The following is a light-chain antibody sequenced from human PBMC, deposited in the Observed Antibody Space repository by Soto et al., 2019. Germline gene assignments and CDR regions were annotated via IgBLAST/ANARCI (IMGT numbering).Light chain of an antibody. V-gene: IGLV2-14*01. J-gene: IGLJ3*02. CDR3: TSYTSSSTWV. Sequence: QSALTQPASVSGSPGQSITISGTGTGLAVGAYNYFSWYHQHPGKAPKLMIYEVNNRPSGVSNRFSGSKSGNTASLTISGLQAEDEADYHCTSYTSSSTWVFGGGTKVTVL. CDR1: GLAVGAYNY. CDR2: EVN.